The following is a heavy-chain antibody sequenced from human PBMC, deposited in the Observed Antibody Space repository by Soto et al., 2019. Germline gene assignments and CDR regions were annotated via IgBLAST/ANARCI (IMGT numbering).Heavy chain of an antibody. V-gene: IGHV4-30-4*01. J-gene: IGHJ4*02. Sequence: SETLSLTCTVSGGSISSGDYYWSWIRQPPGKGLEWIGYIYYSGSTYYNPSLKSRVTISVDTSKNQFSLKLSSVTAADTAVYYCARPREWELWSIDYWGQGTLVTVSS. CDR1: GGSISSGDYY. CDR3: ARPREWELWSIDY. CDR2: IYYSGST. D-gene: IGHD1-26*01.